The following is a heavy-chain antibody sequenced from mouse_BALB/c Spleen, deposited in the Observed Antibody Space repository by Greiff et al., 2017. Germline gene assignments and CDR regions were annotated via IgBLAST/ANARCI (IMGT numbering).Heavy chain of an antibody. CDR2: ISSGGSYT. CDR1: GFTFSSYA. D-gene: IGHD2-4*01. J-gene: IGHJ3*01. Sequence: EVQLVESGGGLVKPGGSLKLSCAASGFTFSSYAMSWVRQTPEKRLEWVATISSGGSYTYYPDSVKGRFTISRDNAKNTLYLQMSSLRSEDTAMYYCARRDDYDGFAYWGQGTLVTVSA. V-gene: IGHV5-9-3*01. CDR3: ARRDDYDGFAY.